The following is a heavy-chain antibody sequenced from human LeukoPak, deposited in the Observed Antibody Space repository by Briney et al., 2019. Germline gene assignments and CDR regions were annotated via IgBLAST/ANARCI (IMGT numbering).Heavy chain of an antibody. D-gene: IGHD5-12*01. Sequence: SQTLSLTCTVSAGSISSGSYYWSWIRQPAGKGLEWIGRIYTSGSTNYNPSLKSRVTISVDTSKDQFSLKLSSVTAADTAVYYCARDRSGYDLYYYYYMDVWGKGTTVTISS. CDR2: IYTSGST. CDR3: ARDRSGYDLYYYYYMDV. J-gene: IGHJ6*03. V-gene: IGHV4-61*02. CDR1: AGSISSGSYY.